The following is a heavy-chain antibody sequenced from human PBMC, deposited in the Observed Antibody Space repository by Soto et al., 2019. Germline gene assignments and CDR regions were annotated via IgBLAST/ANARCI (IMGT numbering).Heavy chain of an antibody. D-gene: IGHD3-22*01. V-gene: IGHV4-39*01. CDR1: GGSISSSSYY. J-gene: IGHJ4*02. CDR2: IYYSGST. Sequence: SETLSLTCAVSGGSISSSSYYWGWIRQPPGKGLEWIGSIYYSGSTYYNPSLKSRVTISVDTSKNQFSLKLSSVTAADTAVYYCARPHYYDSSGYYNDDYWGQGTLVTVSS. CDR3: ARPHYYDSSGYYNDDY.